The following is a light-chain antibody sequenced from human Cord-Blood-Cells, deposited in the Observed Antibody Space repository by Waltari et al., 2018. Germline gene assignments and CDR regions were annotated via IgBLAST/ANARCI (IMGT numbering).Light chain of an antibody. CDR2: EGS. CDR3: CSYAGSRTWV. CDR1: SSDVGGYKH. J-gene: IGLJ3*02. Sequence: QSALTQPRSVSGSPGQSVTISCTGTSSDVGGYKHVSWYQQHPGKAPKLMIYEGSKRPSGVSNRFSGSKSGNTASLTIPGLQAEDDDDYYCCSYAGSRTWVFGGGTKLTVL. V-gene: IGLV2-23*01.